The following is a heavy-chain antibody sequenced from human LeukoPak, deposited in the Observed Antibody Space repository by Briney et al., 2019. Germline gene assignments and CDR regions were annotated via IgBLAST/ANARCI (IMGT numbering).Heavy chain of an antibody. V-gene: IGHV4-34*01. J-gene: IGHJ4*02. CDR1: GGSFSGYY. CDR3: ARGSNSSSWYGGFDY. Sequence: SETLSLTCAVYGGSFSGYYWSWIRQPPGKGLEWIGEINHSGSTNYNPSLKSRVTISVDTSKNQFSLKLSSVTAADTAVYYFARGSNSSSWYGGFDYWGQGTLVTVSS. D-gene: IGHD6-13*01. CDR2: INHSGST.